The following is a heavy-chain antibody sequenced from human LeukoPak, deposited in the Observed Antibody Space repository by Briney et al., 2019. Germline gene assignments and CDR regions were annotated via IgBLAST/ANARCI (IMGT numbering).Heavy chain of an antibody. D-gene: IGHD1-26*01. Sequence: GGSLRLSCAASGFTLSSYAMSWVRQAPGKGLEWVSAISGSGGGTYYADSVKGRFTISRDNSKNTLYLQMNSLRAEDTAVYYCAKGLSGSYYDYWGQGTLVTVSS. CDR3: AKGLSGSYYDY. V-gene: IGHV3-23*01. CDR2: ISGSGGGT. CDR1: GFTLSSYA. J-gene: IGHJ4*02.